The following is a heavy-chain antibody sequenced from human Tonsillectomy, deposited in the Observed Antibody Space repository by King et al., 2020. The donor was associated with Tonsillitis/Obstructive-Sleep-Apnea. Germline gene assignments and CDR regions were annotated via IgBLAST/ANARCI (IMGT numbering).Heavy chain of an antibody. V-gene: IGHV2-26*01. J-gene: IGHJ4*02. D-gene: IGHD6-19*01. Sequence: VTLKESGPVLVKPTETLTLTCTVSGFSLSNARMGVSWIRQPPGKALEWLAHIFSNDEKSSSTSLKGRVTISKDTSKSQVVLTMTNMDPVDTATYYCARVETGVGGRIAVAGHDYWGQGTLVTVSS. CDR2: IFSNDEK. CDR1: GFSLSNARMG. CDR3: ARVETGVGGRIAVAGHDY.